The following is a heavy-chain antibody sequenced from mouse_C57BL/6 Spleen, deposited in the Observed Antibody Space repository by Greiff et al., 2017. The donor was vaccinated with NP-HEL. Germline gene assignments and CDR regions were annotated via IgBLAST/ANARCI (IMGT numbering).Heavy chain of an antibody. V-gene: IGHV1-52*01. CDR2: IDPSDSET. CDR1: GYTFTSYW. CDR3: ARGITTVVATGDAMDY. J-gene: IGHJ4*01. D-gene: IGHD1-1*01. Sequence: VQLQQPGAELVRPGSSVKLSCKASGYTFTSYWMHWVKQRPIQGLEWIGNIDPSDSETHYNQKFKDKATLTVDKSSSTAYMQLSSLTSEDSAVYYCARGITTVVATGDAMDYWGQGTSVTVSS.